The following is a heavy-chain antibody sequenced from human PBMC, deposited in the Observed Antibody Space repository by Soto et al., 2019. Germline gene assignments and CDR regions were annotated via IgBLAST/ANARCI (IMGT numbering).Heavy chain of an antibody. CDR1: GYTFTSYG. CDR3: ARDPVAGTYFDY. V-gene: IGHV1-18*01. Sequence: ASVKVSCKASGYTFTSYGISWVRQAPGQGLEWMGWINAYNGNTNYAQKLQGRVTMTTDTSTSTACMALRSLRSDDTAVYYCARDPVAGTYFDYWGQGALVTVSS. D-gene: IGHD6-19*01. CDR2: INAYNGNT. J-gene: IGHJ4*02.